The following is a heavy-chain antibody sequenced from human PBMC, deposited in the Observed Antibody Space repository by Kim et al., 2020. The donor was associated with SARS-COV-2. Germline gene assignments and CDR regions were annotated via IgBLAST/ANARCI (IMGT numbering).Heavy chain of an antibody. CDR1: GYTFTSYY. V-gene: IGHV1-46*01. D-gene: IGHD5-18*01. Sequence: ASVKVSCKASGYTFTSYYMHWVRQAPGQGLEWMGIINPSGGSTSYAQKFQGRVTMTRDTSTSTVYMELSSLRSEDTAVYYCAREKSSVDTAMVRGPVDFDYWGQGTLVTVSS. J-gene: IGHJ4*02. CDR2: INPSGGST. CDR3: AREKSSVDTAMVRGPVDFDY.